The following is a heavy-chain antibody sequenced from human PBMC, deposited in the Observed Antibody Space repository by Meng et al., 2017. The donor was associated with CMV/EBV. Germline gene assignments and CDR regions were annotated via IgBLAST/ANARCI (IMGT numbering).Heavy chain of an antibody. CDR1: GFTFSSYE. J-gene: IGHJ4*02. D-gene: IGHD2-2*01. V-gene: IGHV3-48*03. CDR3: ASWGGVVPADY. Sequence: GESLKISCAASGFTFSSYEMNWVRQAPGKGLEWVSYISSSGSTIYYADSVKGRFTISRDNAKNSLYLQMNRLRAEDTAVYYCASWGGVVPADYWGQGTLVTVSS. CDR2: ISSSGSTI.